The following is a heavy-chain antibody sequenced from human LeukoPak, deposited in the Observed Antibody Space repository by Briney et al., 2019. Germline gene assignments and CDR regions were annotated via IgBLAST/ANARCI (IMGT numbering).Heavy chain of an antibody. Sequence: ASVKVSCKASGYTFTSYGSSWVRQAPGQGLEWMGGISAYSGNTNYAQKLRGRVTMTTDTSTSTANMELRRLRSDDTAVYYCARDSVNGRVRERNDAFDIRGQGTMVTVSS. CDR2: ISAYSGNT. CDR1: GYTFTSYG. D-gene: IGHD3-10*01. CDR3: ARDSVNGRVRERNDAFDI. J-gene: IGHJ3*02. V-gene: IGHV1-18*01.